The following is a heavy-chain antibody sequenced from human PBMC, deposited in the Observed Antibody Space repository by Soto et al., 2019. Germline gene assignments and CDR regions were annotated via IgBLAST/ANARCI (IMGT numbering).Heavy chain of an antibody. J-gene: IGHJ5*02. Sequence: QVQLVQSGAEVKKPGSSVKVSCKASGGTLRSYSISWVRQAPGQGLEWMGGIIPIFGTANYAQKFQGRVTILADESTSTAYMELTNLKSEDTAVYYCARSRLGGKLLSYNWFDPWGQGTLVTVSS. V-gene: IGHV1-69*01. CDR3: ARSRLGGKLLSYNWFDP. D-gene: IGHD3-10*01. CDR1: GGTLRSYS. CDR2: IIPIFGTA.